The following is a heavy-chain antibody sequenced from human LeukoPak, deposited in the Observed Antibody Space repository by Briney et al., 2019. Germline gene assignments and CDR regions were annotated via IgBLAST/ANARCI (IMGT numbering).Heavy chain of an antibody. J-gene: IGHJ4*02. D-gene: IGHD3-10*01. CDR3: AKDLLGRGVIGGFDY. CDR1: GFTFSSYA. V-gene: IGHV3-23*01. CDR2: ISGSGGST. Sequence: PGGSLRLSCAASGFTFSSYAMSWVRQAPGKGLEWVSAISGSGGSTYYADSVKGRFTISRDNSKNTLYLQMNSLRAEDTAVYYCAKDLLGRGVIGGFDYWGQGTLVTVSS.